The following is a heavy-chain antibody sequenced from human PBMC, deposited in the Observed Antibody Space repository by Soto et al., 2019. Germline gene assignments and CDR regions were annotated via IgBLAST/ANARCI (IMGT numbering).Heavy chain of an antibody. Sequence: VASVKVSCKASGGTFSSYAISWVRQAPGQGLEWMGGIIPIFGTANYAQKFQGRVTITADESTSTAYMELSSLRSEDTAVYYCARYSNYVNNWFDPWGQGTLVTVSS. D-gene: IGHD4-4*01. CDR1: GGTFSSYA. CDR2: IIPIFGTA. CDR3: ARYSNYVNNWFDP. V-gene: IGHV1-69*13. J-gene: IGHJ5*02.